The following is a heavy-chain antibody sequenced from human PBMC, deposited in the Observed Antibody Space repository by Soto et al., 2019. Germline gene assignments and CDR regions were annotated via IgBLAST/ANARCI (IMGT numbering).Heavy chain of an antibody. CDR1: GYAFTTYG. V-gene: IGHV1-18*01. Sequence: QVHLVQSGAEVKKPGASVKVSCKGSGYAFTTYGITWVRQAPGQGLEWMGWISAHNGNTNYAQKLQGRVTVTRDTSTSTAYMELSSLRSDATAVYYCARGRYGDYWGQGALVTVSP. D-gene: IGHD1-1*01. CDR3: ARGRYGDY. J-gene: IGHJ4*02. CDR2: ISAHNGNT.